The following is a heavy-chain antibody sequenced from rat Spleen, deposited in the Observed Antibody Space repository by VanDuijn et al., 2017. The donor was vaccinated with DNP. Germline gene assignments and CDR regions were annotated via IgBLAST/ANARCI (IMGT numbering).Heavy chain of an antibody. V-gene: IGHV5-31*01. CDR3: AYGGFAY. CDR1: GFTFNNYW. D-gene: IGHD4-1*01. Sequence: EVQLVESGGGPVQPGRSLKLSCVASGFTFNNYWMTWIRQAPGKGLEWVASITNSGDNIYYSDSVKGRFTISRDNAKSTLYLQMDSLRSEDTATYYCAYGGFAYWGQGTLVTVSS. CDR2: ITNSGDNI. J-gene: IGHJ3*01.